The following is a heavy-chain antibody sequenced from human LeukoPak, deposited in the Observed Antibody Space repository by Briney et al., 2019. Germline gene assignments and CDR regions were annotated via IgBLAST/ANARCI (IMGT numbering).Heavy chain of an antibody. CDR2: INHSGRT. CDR3: ARGGGSPDMDV. J-gene: IGHJ6*04. Sequence: SETLSLTCAVYGGSFSGYYWSWIRQPPGKGLGWIGEINHSGRTNYTPSLKSRVTISVDTSKNQFSLKLSSVPAADTAVYYCARGGGSPDMDVWGKGTTVTVSS. CDR1: GGSFSGYY. V-gene: IGHV4-34*01.